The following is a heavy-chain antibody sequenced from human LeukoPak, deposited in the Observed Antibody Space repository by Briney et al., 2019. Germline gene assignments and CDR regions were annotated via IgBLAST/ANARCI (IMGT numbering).Heavy chain of an antibody. CDR1: GFTFSRYA. CDR2: ITGSGGGA. CDR3: ATTGGSWYDGSFDY. V-gene: IGHV3-23*01. J-gene: IGHJ4*02. Sequence: GGSLRLSCEVSGFTFSRYAMIWVRQAPGKGLEWVSAITGSGGGAQYADSVKGRFTISRDNSKNTVYLQLNSLRAEDTAVYYCATTGGSWYDGSFDYWGQGTLVTVSS. D-gene: IGHD6-13*01.